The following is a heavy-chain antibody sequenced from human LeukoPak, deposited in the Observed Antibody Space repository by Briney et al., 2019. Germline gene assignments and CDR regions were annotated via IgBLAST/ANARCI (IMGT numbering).Heavy chain of an antibody. CDR3: ANYRKPQGLDY. Sequence: GGSLRLSCAVSRFAFSTYAMTWVRQAPGQGLEYVSTISSNGADTYYADSVKGRFTISRDNSKNTLCLQMTSLRVEDTAVYYCANYRKPQGLDYWGQGTLVTVSS. CDR1: RFAFSTYA. J-gene: IGHJ4*02. V-gene: IGHV3-23*01. D-gene: IGHD1-14*01. CDR2: ISSNGADT.